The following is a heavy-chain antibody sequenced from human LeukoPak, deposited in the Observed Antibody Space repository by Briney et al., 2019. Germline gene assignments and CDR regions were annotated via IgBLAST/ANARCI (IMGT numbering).Heavy chain of an antibody. CDR2: IHYSGTT. D-gene: IGHD5-12*01. Sequence: SSETLSLTCTVSGGSISGYYWSWIRQPPGKGLEWIGYIHYSGTTKYNPSLKSRVTISADTSKNQFSLKVSSVTAADTAVYYCARVRKGGYDRAGGYYFDYWGQGTLVTVSS. CDR1: GGSISGYY. CDR3: ARVRKGGYDRAGGYYFDY. J-gene: IGHJ4*02. V-gene: IGHV4-59*01.